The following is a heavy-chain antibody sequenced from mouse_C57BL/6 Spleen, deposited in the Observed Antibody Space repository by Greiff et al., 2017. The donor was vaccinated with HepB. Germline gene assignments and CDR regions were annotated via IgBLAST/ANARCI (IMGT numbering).Heavy chain of an antibody. D-gene: IGHD2-3*01. CDR1: GFTFSDYY. J-gene: IGHJ4*01. CDR3: ARPAGYYDDYAMDY. Sequence: EVKLMESGGGLVQPGGSLKLSCAASGFTFSDYYMYWVRQTPEKRLEWVAYISNGGGSTYYPDTVKGRFTISRDNAKNTLYLQMSRLKSEDTAMYYCARPAGYYDDYAMDYWGQGTSVTVSS. V-gene: IGHV5-12*01. CDR2: ISNGGGST.